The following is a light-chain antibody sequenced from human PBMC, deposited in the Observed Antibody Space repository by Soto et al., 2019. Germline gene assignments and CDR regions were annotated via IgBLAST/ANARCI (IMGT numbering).Light chain of an antibody. J-gene: IGKJ1*01. V-gene: IGKV1-5*03. Sequence: DIQMTQSPSTLSASVGDRVTITCRASQSISSWLAWYQQKPGKAPKLLIYKASSLESGVPSRFSGSGSGTEFTLTISSLQPDDFATYYCQQYNSHSQQTFGQGTKVEIK. CDR1: QSISSW. CDR2: KAS. CDR3: QQYNSHSQQT.